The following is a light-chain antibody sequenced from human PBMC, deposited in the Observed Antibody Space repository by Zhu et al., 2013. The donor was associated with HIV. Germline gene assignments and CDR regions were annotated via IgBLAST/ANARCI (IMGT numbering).Light chain of an antibody. CDR2: GAS. CDR3: QQYIKWPPT. V-gene: IGKV3D-15*01. CDR1: QSVRGN. J-gene: IGKJ1*01. Sequence: EIVMTQSPATLSVSPGERATLSCRASQSVRGNLAWYLQKPGQAPRLLIYGASSRATGTPDRFSGSGSGTEFTLTITSLQSDDFALYYCQQYIKWPPTFGQGTKVGLK.